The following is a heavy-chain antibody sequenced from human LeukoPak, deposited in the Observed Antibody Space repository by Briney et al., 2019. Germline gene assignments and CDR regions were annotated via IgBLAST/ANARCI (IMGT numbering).Heavy chain of an antibody. CDR1: GFTFSNHW. Sequence: PGGSLRLSCAASGFTFSNHWMSWVRQAPGKGLEWVANIKQDESKRYYVDSVKGRFTISRDNAKSSLYLQINSLRAEDTAVYYCAREASLYCSGNDCYWAFGRWGQGTLVTVSS. CDR3: AREASLYCSGNDCYWAFGR. V-gene: IGHV3-7*01. D-gene: IGHD2-21*02. CDR2: IKQDESKR. J-gene: IGHJ4*02.